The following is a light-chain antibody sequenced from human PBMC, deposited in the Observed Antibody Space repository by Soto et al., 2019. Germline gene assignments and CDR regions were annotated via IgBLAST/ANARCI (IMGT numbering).Light chain of an antibody. CDR1: QDIRNH. CDR3: LQFDSLPIT. Sequence: DIQMTQSPSSLSASVGDRVIITCQASQDIRNHLNWYQQKPGKAPKLLIYDASNLETGVPPRFSGGGSGTEFSFTISGLQSEDIATYYCLQFDSLPITFGGGTKVDIK. J-gene: IGKJ4*01. CDR2: DAS. V-gene: IGKV1-33*01.